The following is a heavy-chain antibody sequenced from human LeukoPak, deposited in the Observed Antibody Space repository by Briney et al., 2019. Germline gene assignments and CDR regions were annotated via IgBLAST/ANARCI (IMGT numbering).Heavy chain of an antibody. J-gene: IGHJ6*04. Sequence: GGSLRLSCAASGITFSSYSMNWVRQAPGKGLEWVASISSSSSYIYYADSVKGRFTISRDNAKNSLYLQMNSLRAEDTAVYYCARDLGVVVVAATPYYYYGMDVWGKETTVTVSS. CDR1: GITFSSYS. D-gene: IGHD2-15*01. CDR3: ARDLGVVVVAATPYYYYGMDV. V-gene: IGHV3-21*01. CDR2: ISSSSSYI.